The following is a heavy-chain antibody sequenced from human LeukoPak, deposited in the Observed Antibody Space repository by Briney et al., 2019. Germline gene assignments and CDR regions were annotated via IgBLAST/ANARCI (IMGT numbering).Heavy chain of an antibody. V-gene: IGHV3-30*02. CDR3: ARLIGYCSGGSCTGGYFDY. CDR2: IRYDGSNK. Sequence: GGSLRLSCAASGFTFSSYGMHWVRQAPGKGLEWVAFIRYDGSNKYYADSVKGRFTISRDNSKNTLYLQMNSLRAEDTAVYYCARLIGYCSGGSCTGGYFDYWGQGTLVTVSS. J-gene: IGHJ4*02. CDR1: GFTFSSYG. D-gene: IGHD2-15*01.